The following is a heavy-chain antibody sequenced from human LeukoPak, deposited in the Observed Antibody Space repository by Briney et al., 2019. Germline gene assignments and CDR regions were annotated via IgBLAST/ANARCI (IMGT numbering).Heavy chain of an antibody. Sequence: ASVKVSCKASGGTFSSYAISWVRQAPGQGLEWMGGIIPIFGTANYAQKLQGRVTITTDESTSTAYMELSSLRSEDTAVYYCARDLKAAAGPNDYYYMDVWGKGTTVTVSS. CDR3: ARDLKAAAGPNDYYYMDV. J-gene: IGHJ6*03. V-gene: IGHV1-69*05. CDR1: GGTFSSYA. D-gene: IGHD6-13*01. CDR2: IIPIFGTA.